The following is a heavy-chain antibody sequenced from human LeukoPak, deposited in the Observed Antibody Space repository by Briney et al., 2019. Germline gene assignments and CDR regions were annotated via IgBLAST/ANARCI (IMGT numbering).Heavy chain of an antibody. CDR1: GFSLSTSGVG. CDR3: AHSLLWPIQALHDY. D-gene: IGHD2-2*01. CDR2: IYWNDDK. Sequence: SGPTLVKPTQTLRLTCTFSGFSLSTSGVGVGWIRQPPGKALEWLALIYWNDDKRYSPSLKSRLTITKDTSKNQVVLTMTNMDPVDTATYYCAHSLLWPIQALHDYWGQGTLVTVSS. J-gene: IGHJ4*02. V-gene: IGHV2-5*01.